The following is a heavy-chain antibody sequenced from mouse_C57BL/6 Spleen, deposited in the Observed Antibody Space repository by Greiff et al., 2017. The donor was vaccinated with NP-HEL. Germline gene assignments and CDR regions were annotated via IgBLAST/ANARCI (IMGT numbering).Heavy chain of an antibody. Sequence: QVQLQQPGAELVRPGSSVKLSCKASGYTFTSYWMHWVKQRPIQGLEWIGNIDPSDSETHYNQKFKDKVTLTVDKSSSTAYMQLSSLTSEDSAVYYCARRAGSNYFDYWGQGTTLTVSS. J-gene: IGHJ2*01. V-gene: IGHV1-52*01. CDR1: GYTFTSYW. D-gene: IGHD3-1*01. CDR3: ARRAGSNYFDY. CDR2: IDPSDSET.